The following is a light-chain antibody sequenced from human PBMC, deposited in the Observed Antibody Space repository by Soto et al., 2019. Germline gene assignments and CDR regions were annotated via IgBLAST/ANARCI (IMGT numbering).Light chain of an antibody. Sequence: QSALTQPRSVSGSPGQSVTISCTGTNSDVGGYNYVSWYQHHPGKAPKLMIYDVTKRPSGVPDRFSGSESGNTASLTISGLQAEDEADYYCCSFAGSFVVFGGGTKLTVL. J-gene: IGLJ2*01. CDR2: DVT. CDR1: NSDVGGYNY. V-gene: IGLV2-11*01. CDR3: CSFAGSFVV.